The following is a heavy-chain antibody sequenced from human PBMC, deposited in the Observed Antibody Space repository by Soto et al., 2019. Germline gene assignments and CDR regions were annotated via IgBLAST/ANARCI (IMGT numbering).Heavy chain of an antibody. J-gene: IGHJ5*02. CDR2: IYYSGST. CDR1: GGSISSGGHY. V-gene: IGHV4-31*03. CDR3: ARIGGWHIWGSYRYYSWFDP. Sequence: PSETLSLTCTVSGGSISSGGHYWSWIRQHPGKGLEWIGYIYYSGSTYYNPSLKSRVTISVDTSKSQFSLKLSSVTAADTAVYYCARIGGWHIWGSYRYYSWFDPWGQGTLVTVSS. D-gene: IGHD3-16*02.